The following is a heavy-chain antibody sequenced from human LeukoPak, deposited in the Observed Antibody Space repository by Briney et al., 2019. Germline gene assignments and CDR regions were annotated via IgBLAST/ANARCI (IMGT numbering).Heavy chain of an antibody. CDR1: GFPFRSYA. V-gene: IGHV3-23*01. J-gene: IGHJ4*02. Sequence: PGGSLRLSCAASGFPFRSYAMTWVRQAPGKGLEWVSTISGSAYYADSVKGRFTISRDNSKNTLYLQMNSLRAEDTAVYYCAREHYYGSGSPPDYWGQGTLVTVSS. CDR2: ISGSA. CDR3: AREHYYGSGSPPDY. D-gene: IGHD3-10*01.